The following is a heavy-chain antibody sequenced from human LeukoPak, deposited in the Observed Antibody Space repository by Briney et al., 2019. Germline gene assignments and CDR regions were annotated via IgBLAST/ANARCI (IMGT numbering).Heavy chain of an antibody. CDR2: IVNSGGTT. D-gene: IGHD3-9*01. CDR1: GFTFGKYY. Sequence: GGSLRLSCAAPGFTFGKYYMSWIRQAPGKGLEWISYIVNSGGTTSYADSVKGRFTISRDNAKNSLYLQMNSLRAEDTAVYYCARDRHYDILTGSLDYWGQGTPVTVSS. V-gene: IGHV3-11*01. CDR3: ARDRHYDILTGSLDY. J-gene: IGHJ4*02.